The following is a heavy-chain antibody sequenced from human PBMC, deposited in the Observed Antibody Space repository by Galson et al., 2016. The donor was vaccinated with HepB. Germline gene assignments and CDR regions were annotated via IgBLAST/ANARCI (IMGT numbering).Heavy chain of an antibody. J-gene: IGHJ4*02. D-gene: IGHD3-22*01. CDR2: ISWTSGSI. CDR1: GFTFDDYA. Sequence: SLRLSCAASGFTFDDYAMHWVRQAPGKGLEWVSGISWTSGSIGYADSVKGRFTISRDNAKNSLDLQMNSLRAEDTALYYCAKTYLRTRSSGYYAHWGQGTLVTVSS. CDR3: AKTYLRTRSSGYYAH. V-gene: IGHV3-9*01.